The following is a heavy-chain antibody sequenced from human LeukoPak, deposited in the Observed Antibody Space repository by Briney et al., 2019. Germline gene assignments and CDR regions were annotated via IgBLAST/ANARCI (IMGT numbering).Heavy chain of an antibody. Sequence: ASVKVSCKVSGYTLTELSMHWVRQAPGKGLEWTGGFDPEDGETIYAQKFQGRVTMTEDTSTDTAYMELSSLRSEDTAVYYCATSLRGYSYGTCYHWGQGTLVTVSS. CDR3: ATSLRGYSYGTCYH. D-gene: IGHD5-18*01. CDR1: GYTLTELS. V-gene: IGHV1-24*01. J-gene: IGHJ5*02. CDR2: FDPEDGET.